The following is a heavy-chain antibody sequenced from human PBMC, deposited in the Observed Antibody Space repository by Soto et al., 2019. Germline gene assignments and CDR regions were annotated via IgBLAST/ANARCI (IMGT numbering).Heavy chain of an antibody. D-gene: IGHD6-6*01. V-gene: IGHV1-2*04. CDR3: AREGYRSSRYYYGMDV. J-gene: IGHJ6*02. CDR1: GYTFTGYY. Sequence: GASVKVSCKASGYTFTGYYMHWVRQAPGQGLEWMGWINPNSGGTNYAQKFQGWVTMTRDTPISTAYMELSRLRSDDTAVYYCAREGYRSSRYYYGMDVWGQGTTVTVSS. CDR2: INPNSGGT.